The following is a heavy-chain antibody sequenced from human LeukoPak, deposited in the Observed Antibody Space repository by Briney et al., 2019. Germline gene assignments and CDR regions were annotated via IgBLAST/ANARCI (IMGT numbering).Heavy chain of an antibody. CDR3: ARRGYSYGIDY. J-gene: IGHJ4*02. CDR1: GFTFSSYG. V-gene: IGHV3-33*01. Sequence: PGGSLRLSCAASGFTFSSYGMHWVRQAPGKGLEWVAVIWYDGSNKYYADSVKGRFTISRDNSKNTLYLQMNSLRAEDTAVYYCARRGYSYGIDYWGQGTLVTVSS. CDR2: IWYDGSNK. D-gene: IGHD5-18*01.